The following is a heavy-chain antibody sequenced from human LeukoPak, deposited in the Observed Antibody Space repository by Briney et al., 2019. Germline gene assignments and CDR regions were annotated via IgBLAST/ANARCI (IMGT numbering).Heavy chain of an antibody. CDR2: IRYDGTTI. J-gene: IGHJ4*02. Sequence: GGSLRLSCTASGFIFSDYYMSWVRQAPGKGPEWVSYIRYDGTTIDYADSVRGRFTISRDNAKNSLYLQMNSLRHKDTGVYYCARSLWRVAANFFDFWGPGVLVTVSS. D-gene: IGHD1-1*01. V-gene: IGHV3-11*04. CDR1: GFIFSDYY. CDR3: ARSLWRVAANFFDF.